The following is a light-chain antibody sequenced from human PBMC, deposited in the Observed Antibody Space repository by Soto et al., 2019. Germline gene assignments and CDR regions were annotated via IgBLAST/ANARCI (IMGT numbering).Light chain of an antibody. CDR2: DAS. J-gene: IGKJ2*01. CDR1: QRIGTW. Sequence: DIQMTQSPSTLSASVGDSVSITCRASQRIGTWLTWYQQKPGKVPKLLIYDASHLTSGVPSRFSGSGSGTEFTLSISSLQPDDLATYYCQHYYTYPYTFGQGTKVEIK. CDR3: QHYYTYPYT. V-gene: IGKV1-5*01.